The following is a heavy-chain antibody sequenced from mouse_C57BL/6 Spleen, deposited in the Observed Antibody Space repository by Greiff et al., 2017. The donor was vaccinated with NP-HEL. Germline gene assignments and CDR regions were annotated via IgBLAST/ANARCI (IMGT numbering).Heavy chain of an antibody. J-gene: IGHJ4*01. CDR3: ARRGDFYAMDY. CDR1: GYAFSSSW. Sequence: VQLQQSGPELVKPGASVKISCKASGYAFSSSWMNWVKQRPGKGLEWIGRIYPGDGDTNYNGKFKGKATLTADKSSRTAYMPLSSLTSEDSAVYFCARRGDFYAMDYWGQGTSVTVSS. D-gene: IGHD3-3*01. V-gene: IGHV1-82*01. CDR2: IYPGDGDT.